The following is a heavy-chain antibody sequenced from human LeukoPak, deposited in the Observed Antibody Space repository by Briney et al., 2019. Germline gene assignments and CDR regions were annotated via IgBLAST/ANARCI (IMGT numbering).Heavy chain of an antibody. J-gene: IGHJ5*02. CDR1: GGSISSGSYS. Sequence: PSQTLSLTCAVSGGSISSGSYSWSWIRQPPGEGLEWIGYIYHSRSTYYNPSLKNRVPISIYSSKNQFSPKLSSVTAAHTAVYYCARHESCSTTSCHATDWFDPWDQGTLVTVSS. V-gene: IGHV4-30-2*01. CDR3: ARHESCSTTSCHATDWFDP. D-gene: IGHD2-2*01. CDR2: IYHSRST.